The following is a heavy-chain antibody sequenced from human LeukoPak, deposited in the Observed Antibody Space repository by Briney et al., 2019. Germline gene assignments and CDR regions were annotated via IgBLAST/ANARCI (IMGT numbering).Heavy chain of an antibody. V-gene: IGHV4-38-2*02. Sequence: SETLSLTCSVSGYSVSSGFYWGWIRQPPGKGLEWIGSIYYSGSTYYNPSLKSRVTISVDTSKNQFSLKLSSVTAADTAVYYCARANYYDSSGYSRGAFDIWGQGAMVTVSS. J-gene: IGHJ3*02. D-gene: IGHD3-22*01. CDR1: GYSVSSGFY. CDR3: ARANYYDSSGYSRGAFDI. CDR2: IYYSGST.